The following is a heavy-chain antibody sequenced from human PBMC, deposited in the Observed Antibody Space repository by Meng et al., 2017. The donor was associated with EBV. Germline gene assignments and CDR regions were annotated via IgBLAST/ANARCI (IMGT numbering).Heavy chain of an antibody. Sequence: QVQVVQPGAELKNPGASVKVSVKASGYASTSYILHWVRQAPGQRLEWMGWINVGVGYTKYSQKFQGRVTISSDTSATTGYMELSSLRSEDTAVYYCVRGPPVGVPGPGDYWGQGTLVTVSS. V-gene: IGHV1-3*01. D-gene: IGHD2-21*01. CDR1: GYASTSYI. J-gene: IGHJ4*02. CDR3: VRGPPVGVPGPGDY. CDR2: INVGVGYT.